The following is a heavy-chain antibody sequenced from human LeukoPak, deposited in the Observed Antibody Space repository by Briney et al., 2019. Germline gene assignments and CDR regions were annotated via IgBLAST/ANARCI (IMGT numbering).Heavy chain of an antibody. D-gene: IGHD3-10*01. CDR2: ISAYNGNT. J-gene: IGHJ5*02. CDR1: GYTFTSYG. Sequence: VASVKVSCKASGYTFTSYGISWVRQAPGQGLEWMGWISAYNGNTNYAQKLQGRVTMTTDTSTSTAYMELRSLRSDDTAVYYCARDLFISYYGSGSRNNWFDPWGQGTLVTVFS. CDR3: ARDLFISYYGSGSRNNWFDP. V-gene: IGHV1-18*01.